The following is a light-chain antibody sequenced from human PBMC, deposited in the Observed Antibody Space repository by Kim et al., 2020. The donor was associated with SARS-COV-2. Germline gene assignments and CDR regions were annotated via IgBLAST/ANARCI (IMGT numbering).Light chain of an antibody. Sequence: SSELTQDPAVSVALGQTVRITCQGDSLRSYYASWYQQKPGQAPVLVIYDKNNRPSGIPDRFSGSSSGNTASLTITGAQAEDEADYYCNSRESGVNHVVFGGGTQLTVL. CDR3: NSRESGVNHVV. CDR2: DKN. J-gene: IGLJ3*02. V-gene: IGLV3-19*01. CDR1: SLRSYY.